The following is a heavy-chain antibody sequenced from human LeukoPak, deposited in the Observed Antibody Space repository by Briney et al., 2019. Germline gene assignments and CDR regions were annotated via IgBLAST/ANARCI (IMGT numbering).Heavy chain of an antibody. CDR1: GGFISSSSYY. Sequence: SETLSLTCTVSGGFISSSSYYWGWIRQPPGKGLEWIGSIYYSGSTYYNPSLKSRVTISVDTSKNQFSLKLSSVTAADTAVYYCARIRYSSSSYHFDYWGQGTLVTVSS. CDR2: IYYSGST. D-gene: IGHD6-13*01. J-gene: IGHJ4*02. CDR3: ARIRYSSSSYHFDY. V-gene: IGHV4-39*01.